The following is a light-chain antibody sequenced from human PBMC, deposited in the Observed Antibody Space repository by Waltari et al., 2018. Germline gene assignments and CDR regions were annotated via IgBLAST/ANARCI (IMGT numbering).Light chain of an antibody. Sequence: EIVMTPSPLSLSVTPGEPASISCRSSRSLLHSNASNCLVWYLKKPGQSPQLLIYLGTSRASRVPARVSGSGSGTEFTLRISRVGPEDVGCYYCMQALQTPPTFGGGTKVEIK. CDR2: LGT. V-gene: IGKV2-28*01. CDR3: MQALQTPPT. CDR1: RSLLHSNASNC. J-gene: IGKJ4*01.